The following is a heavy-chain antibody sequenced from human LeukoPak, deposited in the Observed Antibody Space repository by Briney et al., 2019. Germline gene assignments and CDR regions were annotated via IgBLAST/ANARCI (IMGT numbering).Heavy chain of an antibody. D-gene: IGHD4-17*01. CDR3: SKPLHTRDYGGSYYYMAV. V-gene: IGHV3-30*02. Sequence: PGGSLRLSCAASGFTFSSYGMHWVRQAPGKGLEWVAFIRYDGSNKYYADSVKGRFTISRDNSKNTLYLQMNSLRAEDTAVYYCSKPLHTRDYGGSYYYMAVWGKGTTVSISS. J-gene: IGHJ6*03. CDR1: GFTFSSYG. CDR2: IRYDGSNK.